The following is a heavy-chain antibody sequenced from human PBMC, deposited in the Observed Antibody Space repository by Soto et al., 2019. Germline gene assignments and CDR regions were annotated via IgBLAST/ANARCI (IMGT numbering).Heavy chain of an antibody. CDR3: ARQPSEWLFTVWGFDP. CDR2: VHYIGST. V-gene: IGHV4-39*01. CDR1: GGSFSSNSAY. Sequence: SETLSLTCTVSGGSFSSNSAYWAWIRQPPGKGLEWIGTVHYIGSTYYNPSLKSRVTMSVDTSNNQFSLKLHSVTAADTAVYYCARQPSEWLFTVWGFDPWGLGTLVTVSS. D-gene: IGHD3-3*01. J-gene: IGHJ5*02.